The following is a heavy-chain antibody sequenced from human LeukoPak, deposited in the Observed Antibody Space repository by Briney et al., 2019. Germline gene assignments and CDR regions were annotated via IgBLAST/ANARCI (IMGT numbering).Heavy chain of an antibody. CDR3: AGLGTYYYHSSGYYNDY. D-gene: IGHD3-22*01. CDR1: GYSISSGYY. Sequence: SETLSLTCAVSGYSISSGYYWGWIRQPPGNGLEWIGSIYHSGSTYYNPSLKSRVTISVDTSKNQFSLKLSSVTAADTAVYYCAGLGTYYYHSSGYYNDYWGQGTLVTVSS. CDR2: IYHSGST. V-gene: IGHV4-38-2*01. J-gene: IGHJ4*02.